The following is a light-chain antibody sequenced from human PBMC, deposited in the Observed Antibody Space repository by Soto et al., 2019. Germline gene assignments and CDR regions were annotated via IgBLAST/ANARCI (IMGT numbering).Light chain of an antibody. CDR3: QQYGDRPRT. J-gene: IGKJ1*01. Sequence: EIVLTQSPGTLSLSPGERATLSCRASQSVSNNYVAWYQQKPGQAPRLLIFDASIRVPTTPARFSGSVSGTEFTLTISSLESEDFAVYFCQQYGDRPRTFGQGTKVEIK. CDR2: DAS. CDR1: QSVSNNY. V-gene: IGKV3-20*01.